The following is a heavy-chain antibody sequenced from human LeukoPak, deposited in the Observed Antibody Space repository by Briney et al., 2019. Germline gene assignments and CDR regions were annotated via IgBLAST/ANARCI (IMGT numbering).Heavy chain of an antibody. CDR2: ISFDGSKK. V-gene: IGHV3-30*04. CDR3: VRSRATSGGYYFAY. D-gene: IGHD3-16*01. CDR1: GFTFSNYA. Sequence: GRSLRLSCAASGFTFSNYAMHWVRQAPGKGLEWVAVISFDGSKKYYADSVKGQFTISRDNPKSTLYLQMNSLRAEDTALYYCVRSRATSGGYYFAYWGQGALVTVSS. J-gene: IGHJ4*02.